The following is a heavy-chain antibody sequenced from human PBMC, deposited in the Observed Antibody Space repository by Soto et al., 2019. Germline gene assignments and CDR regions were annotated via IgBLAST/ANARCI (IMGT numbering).Heavy chain of an antibody. CDR2: IYWDDDK. CDR1: GFSLTTSGVG. Sequence: QITLKESGPTRVKPTQTLALTCTFSGFSLTTSGVGVGWIRKTPGTALEWPAVIYWDDDKRYSPSLKSRLTITKDTSRNQVVLTMADMDPADTATYFCAHRGYMYGNWDHGYFDYWGQGTLVTVSS. D-gene: IGHD2-8*01. V-gene: IGHV2-5*02. J-gene: IGHJ4*02. CDR3: AHRGYMYGNWDHGYFDY.